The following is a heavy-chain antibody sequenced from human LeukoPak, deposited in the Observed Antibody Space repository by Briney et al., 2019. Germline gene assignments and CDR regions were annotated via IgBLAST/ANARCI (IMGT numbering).Heavy chain of an antibody. CDR2: IYYSGGT. J-gene: IGHJ4*02. CDR3: ARHPVAVAGTKYYFDY. Sequence: SETLSLTCTVSGGSISSSSYYWGWIRQPPGKGLEWIGSIYYSGGTYYNPSLKSRVTISVDTSKNQFSLKLSSVTAADTAVYYCARHPVAVAGTKYYFDYWGQGTLLTVSS. D-gene: IGHD6-19*01. CDR1: GGSISSSSYY. V-gene: IGHV4-39*01.